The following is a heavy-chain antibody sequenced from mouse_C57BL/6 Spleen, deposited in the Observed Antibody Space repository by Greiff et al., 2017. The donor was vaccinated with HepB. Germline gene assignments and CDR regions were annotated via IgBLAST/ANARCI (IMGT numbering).Heavy chain of an antibody. CDR1: GYTFTSYW. D-gene: IGHD3-3*01. CDR2: IDPSDSYT. Sequence: VKLMESGAELVKPGASVKLSCKASGYTFTSYWMQWVKQRPGQGLEWIGEIDPSDSYTNYNQKFKGKATLTVDTSSSTAYMQLSSLTSEDSAVYYCARTGTFDDWGQGTTLTVSS. J-gene: IGHJ2*01. CDR3: ARTGTFDD. V-gene: IGHV1-50*01.